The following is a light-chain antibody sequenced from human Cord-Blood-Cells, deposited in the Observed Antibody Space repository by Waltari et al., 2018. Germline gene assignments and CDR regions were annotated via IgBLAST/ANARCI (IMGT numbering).Light chain of an antibody. CDR3: QQYGSSPT. Sequence: EIVLTQSPGTLSLSPGERATLSCRASQSVSSSYLAWYQQKPGQAPRFLIDGASSRATGIPDRFSGSGSGTDFTLTISRLEPEDFAVYYCQQYGSSPTFGQGTKVEIK. V-gene: IGKV3-20*01. CDR1: QSVSSSY. J-gene: IGKJ1*01. CDR2: GAS.